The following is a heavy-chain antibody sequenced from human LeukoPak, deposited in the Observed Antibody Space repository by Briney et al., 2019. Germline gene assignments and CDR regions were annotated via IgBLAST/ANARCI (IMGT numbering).Heavy chain of an antibody. D-gene: IGHD5-24*01. V-gene: IGHV3-23*01. CDR3: AKDFKDGYTGLDY. CDR2: ISGSGGST. Sequence: GGSLRLSCAASGFTFSTYGVSWVRQAPGKGLEWVSAISGSGGSTYYADSVKGRFTISRDNSKNTLYLQMNSLRAEDTAVYYCAKDFKDGYTGLDYWGQGTLVTVSS. J-gene: IGHJ4*02. CDR1: GFTFSTYG.